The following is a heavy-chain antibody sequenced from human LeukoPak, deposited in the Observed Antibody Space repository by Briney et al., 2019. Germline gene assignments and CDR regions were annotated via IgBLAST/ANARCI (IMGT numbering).Heavy chain of an antibody. D-gene: IGHD3-10*01. CDR3: AKDRRYYGSGTPYYFDY. CDR1: GFTFSSYG. Sequence: GGSLRLTCAASGFTFSSYGMHWVRQAPGKGLEWVAFIRYDGSNKYYADSVKGRFTISRDNSKNTLYLQMNSLRAEDTAVYYCAKDRRYYGSGTPYYFDYWGQGTLVTVPS. CDR2: IRYDGSNK. J-gene: IGHJ4*02. V-gene: IGHV3-30*02.